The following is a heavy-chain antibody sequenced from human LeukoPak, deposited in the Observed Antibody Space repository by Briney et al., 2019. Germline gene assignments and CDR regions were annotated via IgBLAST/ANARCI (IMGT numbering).Heavy chain of an antibody. CDR3: ARTPDYGDYVDY. J-gene: IGHJ4*02. V-gene: IGHV4-34*01. CDR1: GGPFSGYY. CDR2: INHSGST. D-gene: IGHD4-17*01. Sequence: PSETLSLTCAVYGGPFSGYYWSWIRQPPGKGLEWIGEINHSGSTNYNPSLKSRVTISVDTSKNQFSLKLSSVTAADTAVYYCARTPDYGDYVDYWGQGTLVTVSS.